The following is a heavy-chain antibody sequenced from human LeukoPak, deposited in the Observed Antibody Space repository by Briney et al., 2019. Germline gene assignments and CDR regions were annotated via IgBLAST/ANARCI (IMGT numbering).Heavy chain of an antibody. D-gene: IGHD2-15*01. CDR3: ARGLSTRGDSPAY. CDR2: IWYDGSNK. J-gene: IGHJ4*02. Sequence: GGSLRLSCAAPGFTFSSYGMHWVRQAPGKGLEWVAVIWYDGSNKYYADSVKGRFTISRDNSKNTLYLQMNSLRAEDTAVYYCARGLSTRGDSPAYWGQGTLVTVSS. CDR1: GFTFSSYG. V-gene: IGHV3-33*01.